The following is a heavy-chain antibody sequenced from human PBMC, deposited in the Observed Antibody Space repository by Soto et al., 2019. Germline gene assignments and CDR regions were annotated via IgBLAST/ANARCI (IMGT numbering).Heavy chain of an antibody. V-gene: IGHV4-59*01. CDR2: IYYSGST. D-gene: IGHD2-21*02. CDR1: GGSISSYY. CDR3: ARVFLTKGDVGPLDY. Sequence: SETLSLTXTVSGGSISSYYWSWIRQPPGKGLEWIGYIYYSGSTNYNPSLKSRVTISVDTSKNQFSLKLSSVTAADTAVYYCARVFLTKGDVGPLDYWGQGTLVTVSS. J-gene: IGHJ4*02.